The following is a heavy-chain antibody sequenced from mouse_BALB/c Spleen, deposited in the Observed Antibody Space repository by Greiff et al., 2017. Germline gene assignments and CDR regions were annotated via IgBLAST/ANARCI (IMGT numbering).Heavy chain of an antibody. CDR2: ISTYYGDA. CDR3: ARVGTMTLYYAMDY. J-gene: IGHJ4*01. V-gene: IGHV1-67*01. D-gene: IGHD2-4*01. Sequence: VQLQQSGAELVRPGVSVKISCKGSGYTFTDYAMHWVKQSHAKSLEWIGVISTYYGDANYNEKFKGKATFTADTSSNTAYMQLSSLTSEDSAVYYCARVGTMTLYYAMDYWGQGTSVTVSS. CDR1: GYTFTDYA.